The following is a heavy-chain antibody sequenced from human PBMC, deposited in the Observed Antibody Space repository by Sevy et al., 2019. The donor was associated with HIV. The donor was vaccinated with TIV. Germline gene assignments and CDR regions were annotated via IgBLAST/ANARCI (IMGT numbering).Heavy chain of an antibody. D-gene: IGHD3-10*01. V-gene: IGHV3-48*01. Sequence: GGSLRLSCAASGFTFSSYSMNWVRQAPGKGLEWVSYISSSSGTIYYADSVKGRFTISRDNAKTSLYLQMSSLRADDTALYYCARVPSTGRYGMDVWGQGTTVTVSS. J-gene: IGHJ6*02. CDR3: ARVPSTGRYGMDV. CDR1: GFTFSSYS. CDR2: ISSSSGTI.